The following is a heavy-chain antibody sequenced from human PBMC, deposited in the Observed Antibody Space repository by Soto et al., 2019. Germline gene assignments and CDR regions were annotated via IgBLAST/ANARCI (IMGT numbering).Heavy chain of an antibody. CDR1: GGSISSGGYY. V-gene: IGHV4-31*03. CDR2: IYYSGST. J-gene: IGHJ4*02. Sequence: TLSLTCTVSGGSISSGGYYWSWIRQHPGKGLEWIGYIYYSGSTYYNPSLKSRVTISVDTSKNQFSLKLSSVTAADTAVYYCARGGVGYDSSGYYQFPFDYWGQGTLVTVSS. D-gene: IGHD3-22*01. CDR3: ARGGVGYDSSGYYQFPFDY.